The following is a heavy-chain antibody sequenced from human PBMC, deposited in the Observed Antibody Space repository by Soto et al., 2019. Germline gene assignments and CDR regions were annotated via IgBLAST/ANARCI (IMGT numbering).Heavy chain of an antibody. V-gene: IGHV1-18*04. D-gene: IGHD2-2*02. CDR3: ARGLYCSSTSCYTEYNWFDP. Sequence: VASVKVSCKASGYTFTSYGISWVRQAPGQGLEWMGWISAYNGNTNYAQKLQGRVTMTTDTSTSTAYMELRSLRSDDTAVYHCARGLYCSSTSCYTEYNWFDPWGQGTLVTVSS. CDR2: ISAYNGNT. CDR1: GYTFTSYG. J-gene: IGHJ5*02.